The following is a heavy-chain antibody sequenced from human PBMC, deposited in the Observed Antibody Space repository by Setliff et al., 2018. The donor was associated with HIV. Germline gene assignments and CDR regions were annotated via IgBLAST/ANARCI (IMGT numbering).Heavy chain of an antibody. CDR1: GFTFSSYV. D-gene: IGHD1-26*01. V-gene: IGHV3-30-3*01. J-gene: IGHJ4*02. CDR2: MSTGGGIK. Sequence: LSLSCAATGFTFSSYVLHWVRQAPGKGLEWVAVMSTGGGIKICADSVKGRFTISRDNAKNTVYLQMNSLRAEDTAVYYCARDRGYTIVGAAEGDHWGQGSLVTVSS. CDR3: ARDRGYTIVGAAEGDH.